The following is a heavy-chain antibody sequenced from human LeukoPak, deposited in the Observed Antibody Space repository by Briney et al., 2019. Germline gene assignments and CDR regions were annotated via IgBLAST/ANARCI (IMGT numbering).Heavy chain of an antibody. V-gene: IGHV3-48*01. Sequence: GGSLRLSCAASGFTFSSYSINWVRQAPGKGLEWVSYISGSSSAIYYADSVKGRFTISRDNAKNSLYLQMNSLRAEDTAVYYCAWSVVVTAIPGYWGQGTLVTVSS. CDR3: AWSVVVTAIPGY. CDR1: GFTFSSYS. J-gene: IGHJ4*02. D-gene: IGHD2-21*02. CDR2: ISGSSSAI.